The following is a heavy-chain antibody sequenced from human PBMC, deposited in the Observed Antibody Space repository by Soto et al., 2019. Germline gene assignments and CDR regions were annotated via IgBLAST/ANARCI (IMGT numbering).Heavy chain of an antibody. V-gene: IGHV3-30-3*01. CDR2: ISYDGSNK. CDR1: GFTFSSYA. D-gene: IGHD3-10*01. J-gene: IGHJ3*02. CDR3: ARGGGPAFDI. Sequence: PGGSLRLSCAASGFTFSSYAMHWVRQAPGKGLEWVAVISYDGSNKYYADSVKGRFTISRDNSKNTLYLQMNSLRAEDTAVYYCARGGGPAFDIWGQGTMVTVSS.